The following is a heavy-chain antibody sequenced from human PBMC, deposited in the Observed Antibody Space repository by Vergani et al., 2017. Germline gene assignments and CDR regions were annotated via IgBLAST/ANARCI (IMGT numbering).Heavy chain of an antibody. CDR3: ARGETRTDWFDP. V-gene: IGHV4-61*02. CDR1: GVSMQRGSFY. D-gene: IGHD3/OR15-3a*01. Sequence: QVQLHESGPGLVKPSETLSLICSVSGVSMQRGSFYWTWIRQTAKRRLEWMVRAYPTGTTNSNTSLNGRVTIFVDKSKNILSLRLNSVTAADTAVYYCARGETRTDWFDPWGQGTLVTVSS. J-gene: IGHJ5*02. CDR2: AYPTGTT.